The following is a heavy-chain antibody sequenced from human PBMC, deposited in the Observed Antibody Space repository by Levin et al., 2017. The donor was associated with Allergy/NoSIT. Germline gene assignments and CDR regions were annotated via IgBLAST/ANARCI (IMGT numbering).Heavy chain of an antibody. V-gene: IGHV3-21*01. CDR2: ISSSSSYI. CDR1: GFTFSSYS. J-gene: IGHJ4*02. Sequence: PGGSLRLSCAASGFTFSSYSMNWVRQAPGKGLEWVSSISSSSSYIYYADSVKGRFTISRDNAKNSLYLQMNSLRAEDTAVYYCARGVYDYVWGSYNKNGGDYWGQGTLVTVSS. D-gene: IGHD3-16*01. CDR3: ARGVYDYVWGSYNKNGGDY.